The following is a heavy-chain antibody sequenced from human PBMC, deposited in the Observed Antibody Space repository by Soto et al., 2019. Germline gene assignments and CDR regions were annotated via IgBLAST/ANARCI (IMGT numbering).Heavy chain of an antibody. CDR3: ARSPNYYYYGFDV. Sequence: SETLSLTCTVSGGSVSSGAYFWSWLRQSPGKRLEWIAYMYYSGTTNYNPSLKSRATISVDTSKSQGSLTLTSMTAADAALYYCARSPNYYYYGFDVWGQGTAVTVSS. V-gene: IGHV4-61*08. D-gene: IGHD3-10*01. J-gene: IGHJ6*02. CDR1: GGSVSSGAYF. CDR2: MYYSGTT.